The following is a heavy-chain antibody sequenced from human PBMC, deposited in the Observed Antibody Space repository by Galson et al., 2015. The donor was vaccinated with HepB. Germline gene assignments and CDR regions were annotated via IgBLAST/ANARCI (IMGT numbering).Heavy chain of an antibody. J-gene: IGHJ5*02. Sequence: SVKVSCKASGGTFSSYTISWVRQAPGQGLEWMGRIIPILGIANYAQKFQGRVTITADRSTSTAYMELSSLRSEDTAVHYCAREERDWFDPWGQGTLVTVSS. D-gene: IGHD5-24*01. CDR1: GGTFSSYT. V-gene: IGHV1-69*04. CDR2: IIPILGIA. CDR3: AREERDWFDP.